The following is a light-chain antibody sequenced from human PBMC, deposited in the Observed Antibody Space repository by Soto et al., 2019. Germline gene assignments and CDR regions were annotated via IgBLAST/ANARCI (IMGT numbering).Light chain of an antibody. CDR2: AAS. CDR3: QQSYSSPRT. Sequence: DIQMTQSPSSLSTSVGDRVTITCRASQSISSYLNWYQQKPGKAPNLLIYAASSLQSGVPSRFSGSGSGTDFTLPISSLQPEDFATYYCQQSYSSPRTFGQGTKLEIK. V-gene: IGKV1-39*01. J-gene: IGKJ2*01. CDR1: QSISSY.